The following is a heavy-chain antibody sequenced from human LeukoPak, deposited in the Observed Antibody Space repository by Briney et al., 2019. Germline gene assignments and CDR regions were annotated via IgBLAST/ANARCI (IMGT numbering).Heavy chain of an antibody. D-gene: IGHD5-12*01. CDR2: ILYDGSNE. CDR1: GFTFSTYA. Sequence: AGSLRLSCAASGFTFSTYAMHWVRQAPGKGLEWVAVILYDGSNEHYTDSVRGRFTISRDNPKNTLWLQMNSLTADDTAVYYCARGEFSGLDYWGQGTLVTVSS. J-gene: IGHJ4*02. V-gene: IGHV3-30-3*01. CDR3: ARGEFSGLDY.